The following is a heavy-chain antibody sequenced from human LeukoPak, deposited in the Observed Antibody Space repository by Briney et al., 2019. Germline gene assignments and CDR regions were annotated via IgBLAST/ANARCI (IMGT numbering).Heavy chain of an antibody. J-gene: IGHJ4*02. CDR2: ISGSNGNT. Sequence: ASLKVSCKASSYTFTRYGISWVRQAPGQGLEWMGWISGSNGNTNYAQKFQGRVSMTADTSTSTAYMELRSLRSDDTAVYYCARSGRGTYYYFDLWGQGTLVTVSS. V-gene: IGHV1-18*01. CDR3: ARSGRGTYYYFDL. CDR1: SYTFTRYG. D-gene: IGHD1-26*01.